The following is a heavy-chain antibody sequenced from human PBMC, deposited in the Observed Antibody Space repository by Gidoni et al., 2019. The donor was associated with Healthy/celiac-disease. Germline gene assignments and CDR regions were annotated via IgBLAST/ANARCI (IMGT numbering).Heavy chain of an antibody. Sequence: QVQLQESGPGLVKPSQTLSLTCTVSGGSISSGGYYWSWIRQHPGKGLEWIGYIYYSGSTYYNPALKSRVTISVDTSKNQFSLKLSSVTAADTAVYYCARAGEEYSSSWYGAWDYWGQGTLVTVFS. CDR1: GGSISSGGYY. J-gene: IGHJ4*02. D-gene: IGHD6-13*01. V-gene: IGHV4-31*03. CDR2: IYYSGST. CDR3: ARAGEEYSSSWYGAWDY.